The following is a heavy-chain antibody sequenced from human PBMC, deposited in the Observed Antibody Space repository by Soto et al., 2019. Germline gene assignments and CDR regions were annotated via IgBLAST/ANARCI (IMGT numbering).Heavy chain of an antibody. CDR2: ISAGGGST. CDR1: GFTFSTYA. V-gene: IGHV3-23*01. CDR3: AHPRGYGVFDAYDI. D-gene: IGHD4-17*01. J-gene: IGHJ3*02. Sequence: EAQLLESGGGLVQPGGSLRLSCAASGFTFSTYAMSWVRQAPGKGLEWVSAISAGGGSTYYADSVKGRFPISRDNSINTLYMQMNSLRTEDTAVYYCAHPRGYGVFDAYDIWGQGAMVTVSS.